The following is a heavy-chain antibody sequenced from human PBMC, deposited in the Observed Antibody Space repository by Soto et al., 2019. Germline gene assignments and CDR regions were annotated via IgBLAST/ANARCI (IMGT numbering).Heavy chain of an antibody. CDR1: GYTFTSYG. J-gene: IGHJ4*02. CDR2: ISAYNGNT. CDR3: ARDLNSYGDYHTWYFDY. Sequence: ASVKVSCKASGYTFTSYGISWVRQAPGQGLEWMGWISAYNGNTNYAQKLQGRVTMTTDTSTSTAYMELRSLRSDDTAVYYCARDLNSYGDYHTWYFDYWGQGTLVTVSS. D-gene: IGHD4-17*01. V-gene: IGHV1-18*01.